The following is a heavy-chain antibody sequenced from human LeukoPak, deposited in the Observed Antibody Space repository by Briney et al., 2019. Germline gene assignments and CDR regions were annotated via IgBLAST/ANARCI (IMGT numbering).Heavy chain of an antibody. CDR3: ARGYGSGSPGIDY. D-gene: IGHD3-10*01. Sequence: PGRSLRLSCAASGFTFSSYGMHWVRQAPGKGLEWVAVIWYDGSNKYYADSVKGRFTISRDNSKNTLYLQMNSLGAEDTAVYYCARGYGSGSPGIDYWGQGTLVTVSS. J-gene: IGHJ4*02. CDR2: IWYDGSNK. V-gene: IGHV3-33*01. CDR1: GFTFSSYG.